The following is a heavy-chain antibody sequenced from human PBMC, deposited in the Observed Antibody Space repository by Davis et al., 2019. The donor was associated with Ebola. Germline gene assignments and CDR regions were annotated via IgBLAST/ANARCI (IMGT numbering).Heavy chain of an antibody. CDR3: ARDPHYDIMADLFYYGLDA. D-gene: IGHD3-9*01. Sequence: GESLKISCEGSNFTSYKFSEYAMHWVRQAPGKGLEWMAVIAFDSRASRYADSVKGRFTISRDNSQDILYLQMDNLRPEDTGTYYCARDPHYDIMADLFYYGLDAWGHGTTVIVS. J-gene: IGHJ6*02. V-gene: IGHV3-30*14. CDR1: NFTSYKFSEYA. CDR2: IAFDSRAS.